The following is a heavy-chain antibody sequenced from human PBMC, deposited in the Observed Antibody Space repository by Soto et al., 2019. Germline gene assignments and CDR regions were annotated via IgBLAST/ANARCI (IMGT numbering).Heavy chain of an antibody. CDR2: IYWDDSK. J-gene: IGHJ4*02. CDR1: GFSLSTSGVG. D-gene: IGHD3-9*01. Sequence: QITLKESGPTLVRPTQTLTLTCAFSGFSLSTSGVGVGWIRQPPGKALEWLAVIYWDDSKHYSPSLRSRLTINKDPAKNQVVLTMTNMDPMDTGTYYCAHKGPEDWPLDYWGQGTLVTVSS. CDR3: AHKGPEDWPLDY. V-gene: IGHV2-5*02.